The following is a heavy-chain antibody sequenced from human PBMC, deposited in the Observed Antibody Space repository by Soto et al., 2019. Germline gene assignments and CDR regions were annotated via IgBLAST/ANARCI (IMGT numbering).Heavy chain of an antibody. D-gene: IGHD6-13*01. J-gene: IGHJ4*02. CDR3: AKVKRLAGQE. V-gene: IGHV3-7*05. CDR2: IKQDGSDK. CDR1: GFTFSSYW. Sequence: EVQLVESGGGLVQPGGSLRLSCAASGFTFSSYWMSWVRQAPGKGLEWVANIKQDGSDKYYVDSVKGRFTISRDNAKNSLYLQMNSLSAEETSIYYGAKVKRLAGQEWGQGTLVTVSS.